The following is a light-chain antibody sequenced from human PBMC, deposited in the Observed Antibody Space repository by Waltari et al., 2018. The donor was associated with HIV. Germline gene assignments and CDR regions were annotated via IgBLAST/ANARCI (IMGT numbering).Light chain of an antibody. J-gene: IGKJ2*01. Sequence: EIVMTQSPVTLSVSPGERATLSCRASQSVSSNLAWYQRKPGQAPRLLIYGASTRATGIPARFSGSGSGTEGTLTISSLQSEDFAVYYCQQYNNWPRTFGQGTKLEIK. CDR2: GAS. CDR3: QQYNNWPRT. V-gene: IGKV3-15*01. CDR1: QSVSSN.